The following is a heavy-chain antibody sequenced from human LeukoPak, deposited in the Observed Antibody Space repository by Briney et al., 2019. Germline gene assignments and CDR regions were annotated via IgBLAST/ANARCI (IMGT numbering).Heavy chain of an antibody. D-gene: IGHD6-6*01. CDR3: ARDSDASSLADP. Sequence: ASVTVSCKASGYTFTRLHIHWVRQAPGQGLEWMGIIHPSSGRSTSPQKFQGRLPMTMHTSTITVYMELSSLRSEDTVVYYCARDSDASSLADPWGQGTLVTVSS. CDR1: GYTFTRLH. J-gene: IGHJ5*02. V-gene: IGHV1-46*01. CDR2: IHPSSGRS.